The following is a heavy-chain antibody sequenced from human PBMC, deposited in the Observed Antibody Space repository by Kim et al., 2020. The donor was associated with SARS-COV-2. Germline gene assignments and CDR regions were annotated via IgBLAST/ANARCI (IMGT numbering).Heavy chain of an antibody. CDR3: ARDIRTVAVAGNFDY. J-gene: IGHJ4*02. D-gene: IGHD6-19*01. Sequence: QGFTGRFVFSLDTSVSTSYLQISSLKAEDTAVYYCARDIRTVAVAGNFDYWGQGTLVTVSS. V-gene: IGHV7-4-1*02.